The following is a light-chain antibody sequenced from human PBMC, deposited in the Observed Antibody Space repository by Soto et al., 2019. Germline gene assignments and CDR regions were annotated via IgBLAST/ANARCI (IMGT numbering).Light chain of an antibody. V-gene: IGLV2-8*01. J-gene: IGLJ3*02. CDR1: SSDVGGYNY. CDR3: NSYAGSNNWV. Sequence: QSALTQPPSASGSPGQSVTISCTGTSSDVGGYNYVSWYQQHPGKAPKLMIYEVSKRPSGVPDRFSGSKSGNTASLPVSGLQAEDEADYYCNSYAGSNNWVFGGGTKVTVL. CDR2: EVS.